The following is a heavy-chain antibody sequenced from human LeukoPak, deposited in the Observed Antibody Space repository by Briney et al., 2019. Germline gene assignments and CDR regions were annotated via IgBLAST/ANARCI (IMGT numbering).Heavy chain of an antibody. CDR1: GFTFSSYS. J-gene: IGHJ4*02. D-gene: IGHD4-17*01. V-gene: IGHV3-21*01. Sequence: GGSLRLSCAASGFTFSSYSINWVRQAPGKGLEWVSSISSSSYIYYADSVKGRFTISRDNAKNSLYLQMNSLRAEDTAVYYCARDIRSMTTDYWGQGTLVTVSS. CDR2: ISSSSYI. CDR3: ARDIRSMTTDY.